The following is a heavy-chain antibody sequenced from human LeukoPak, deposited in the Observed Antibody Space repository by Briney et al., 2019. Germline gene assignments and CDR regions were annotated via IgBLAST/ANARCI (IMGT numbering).Heavy chain of an antibody. D-gene: IGHD3-10*01. CDR3: ARLRGLEGSGSYYNVPFDY. CDR1: GYSISSGYC. Sequence: SETLSLTRTVSGYSISSGYCWGWIRQPPGKGLEWIGSIYHRGSTYYNPSLKSRVTISVDTSKNQFSLKLSSVTAADTAVYYCARLRGLEGSGSYYNVPFDYWGQGTLVTVSS. V-gene: IGHV4-38-2*02. J-gene: IGHJ4*02. CDR2: IYHRGST.